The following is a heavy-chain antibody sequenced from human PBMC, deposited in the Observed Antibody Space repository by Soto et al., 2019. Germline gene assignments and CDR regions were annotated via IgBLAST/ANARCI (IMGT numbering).Heavy chain of an antibody. J-gene: IGHJ6*02. D-gene: IGHD2-15*01. CDR1: GGTFSSYA. V-gene: IGHV1-69*13. CDR2: IIPIFGTA. CDR3: ARGLVKGAATSWLSPYYYYYGMDV. Sequence: KKNRASVKVSCKASGGTFSSYAISWVRQAPGQGLEWMGGIIPIFGTANYAQKFQGRVTITADESTSTAYMELSSLRSEDTAVYYCARGLVKGAATSWLSPYYYYYGMDVWGQGTTVTSP.